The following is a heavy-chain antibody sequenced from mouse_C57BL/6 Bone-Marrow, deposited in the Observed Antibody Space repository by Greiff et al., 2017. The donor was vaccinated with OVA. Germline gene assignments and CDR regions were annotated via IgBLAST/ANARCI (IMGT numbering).Heavy chain of an antibody. V-gene: IGHV1-82*01. CDR1: GYAFSSSW. CDR3: ARWDGYDAWFAY. Sequence: VQLVESGPELVKPGASVKISCKASGYAFSSSWMNWVKQRPGKGLEWIGRIYPGDGDTNYNGKFKGKATLTADKSSSTAYMQLSSLTSEDSAVYFCARWDGYDAWFAYWGQGTLVTVSA. J-gene: IGHJ3*01. D-gene: IGHD2-2*01. CDR2: IYPGDGDT.